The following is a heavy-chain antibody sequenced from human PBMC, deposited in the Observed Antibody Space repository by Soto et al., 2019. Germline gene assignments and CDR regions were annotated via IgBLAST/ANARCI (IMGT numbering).Heavy chain of an antibody. CDR3: ARDLYFYDGSGFLPDS. J-gene: IGHJ5*01. CDR2: IFDGNGDT. V-gene: IGHV1-3*01. Sequence: GASVKVSCKAPGYTFSTFAMHWVRQAPGDRLEWMGWIFDGNGDTKYSQRFHDRVTITRDTSANTVYMELSSLRSEDTAVYYCARDLYFYDGSGFLPDSWGQGTLVTVSS. CDR1: GYTFSTFA. D-gene: IGHD3-22*01.